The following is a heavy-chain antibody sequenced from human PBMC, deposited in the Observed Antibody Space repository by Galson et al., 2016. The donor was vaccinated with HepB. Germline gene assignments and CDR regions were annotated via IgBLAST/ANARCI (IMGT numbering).Heavy chain of an antibody. CDR3: ARSFYQGSSPTYFFSDY. V-gene: IGHV3-11*06. CDR2: ISSSSTYT. J-gene: IGHJ4*02. Sequence: SLRLSCAASGFNFSDYYMTWIRQAPGKGLEWVSYISSSSTYTNYADSVKGRFTVSRDNAKNSLYLQMSSLKIEDTAVYYCARSFYQGSSPTYFFSDYWGQGTLVTVSS. CDR1: GFNFSDYY. D-gene: IGHD6-13*01.